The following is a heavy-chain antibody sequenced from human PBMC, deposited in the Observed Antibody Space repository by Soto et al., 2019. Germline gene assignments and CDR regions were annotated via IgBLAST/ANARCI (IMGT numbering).Heavy chain of an antibody. CDR3: ARSVAVPGAHIDY. J-gene: IGHJ4*02. D-gene: IGHD6-19*01. CDR2: VYYTGST. V-gene: IGHV4-59*01. CDR1: GGSISGSY. Sequence: KTSETLSLTCSVPGGSISGSYWRWIRKSPGKGLEWLGYVYYTGSTNYSPSLRSRVSISLDTSKNEFSLRLSSVTAADPAVYFCARSVAVPGAHIDYWGQGTQVTVSS.